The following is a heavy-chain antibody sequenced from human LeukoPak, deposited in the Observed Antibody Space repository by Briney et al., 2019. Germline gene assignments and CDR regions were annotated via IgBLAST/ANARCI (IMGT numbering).Heavy chain of an antibody. CDR1: GGSITSSSFY. CDR2: IYFSGDT. V-gene: IGHV4-39*01. D-gene: IGHD4-17*01. Sequence: SETLSLTCTVSGGSITSSSFYWGWVRQPPGKGLEWIGSIYFSGDTYYNPSLKSRLTISVDTSKNQFSLNLSSVTAADTAVYYCARRSPLRPHQIWGQGTLVTVSS. CDR3: ARRSPLRPHQI. J-gene: IGHJ4*02.